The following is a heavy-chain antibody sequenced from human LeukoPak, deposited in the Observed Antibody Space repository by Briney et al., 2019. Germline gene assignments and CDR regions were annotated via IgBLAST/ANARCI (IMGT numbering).Heavy chain of an antibody. CDR3: ARDGTKQQLSPLDAFDI. Sequence: GRSLRLSCAASGFTFSSYAMHWVRQAPGKGLEWVAVISYDGSNKYYADSVKGRFTISRDNSKNTLYLQMNSLRAEDTAVYYCARDGTKQQLSPLDAFDIWGQGTMVTVSS. CDR2: ISYDGSNK. CDR1: GFTFSSYA. J-gene: IGHJ3*02. D-gene: IGHD6-13*01. V-gene: IGHV3-30-3*01.